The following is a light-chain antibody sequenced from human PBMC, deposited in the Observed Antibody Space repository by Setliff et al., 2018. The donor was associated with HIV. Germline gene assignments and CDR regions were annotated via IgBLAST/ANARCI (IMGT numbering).Light chain of an antibody. J-gene: IGLJ1*01. V-gene: IGLV2-11*01. Sequence: QSALTQPRSVSGSPGQSVTISFTGTSSDFGGYNYVSWYQQHPGKAPKLMIYAVSKRPSGVPDRFSGSKSGNTASLTISGLQAEDEADYYCCSYAGSYKVFGSGTKGTV. CDR3: CSYAGSYKV. CDR1: SSDFGGYNY. CDR2: AVS.